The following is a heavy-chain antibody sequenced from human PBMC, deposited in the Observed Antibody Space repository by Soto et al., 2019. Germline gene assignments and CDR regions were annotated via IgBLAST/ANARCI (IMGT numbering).Heavy chain of an antibody. CDR2: ISGSGGST. Sequence: GGSLRLSCAASGFTFSSYAMSWVRQAPGKGLEWVSAISGSGGSTYYADSVKGRFTISRDNSKNTLYLQMNSLRAEDTAVYYCAKPSSSSWLKTERSFDYWGQGTLVTVSS. CDR1: GFTFSSYA. CDR3: AKPSSSSWLKTERSFDY. D-gene: IGHD6-13*01. V-gene: IGHV3-23*01. J-gene: IGHJ4*02.